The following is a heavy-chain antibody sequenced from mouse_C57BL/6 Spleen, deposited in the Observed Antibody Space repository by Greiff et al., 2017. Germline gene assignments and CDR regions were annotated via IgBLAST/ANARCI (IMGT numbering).Heavy chain of an antibody. D-gene: IGHD2-2*01. V-gene: IGHV2-6-1*01. J-gene: IGHJ4*01. CDR1: GFSLTSYG. CDR2: IWSDGST. CDR3: ARHDGYDGYYAMDY. Sequence: VKLQESGPGLVAPSQSLSITCTVSGFSLTSYGVHWVRQPPGKGLEWLVVIWSDGSTTYNSALKSRLSISKDNSTSQVFLKMNSLQTDDTAMYYCARHDGYDGYYAMDYWGQGTSVTVSS.